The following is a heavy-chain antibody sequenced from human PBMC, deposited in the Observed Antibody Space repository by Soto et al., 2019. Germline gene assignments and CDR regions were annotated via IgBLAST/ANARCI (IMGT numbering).Heavy chain of an antibody. J-gene: IGHJ4*02. Sequence: GGSLRLSCAASGFTFSSYAMSWVRQVPGKGLDWVSSISDSGGSAYYADSGKGRFTISRDNSKNTLYLQMNSLRAEDTAVYFCAKDMDILMMYYFDYWGQGALVTVSS. CDR2: ISDSGGSA. D-gene: IGHD5-12*01. CDR1: GFTFSSYA. V-gene: IGHV3-23*01. CDR3: AKDMDILMMYYFDY.